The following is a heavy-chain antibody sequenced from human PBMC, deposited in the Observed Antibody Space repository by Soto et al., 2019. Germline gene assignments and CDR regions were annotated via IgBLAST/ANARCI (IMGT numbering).Heavy chain of an antibody. J-gene: IGHJ5*02. Sequence: QVQLVQSGAEVKKPWASVKVSCKASGYTFTSYGISWVRQAPGQGLEWMGWIRAYNGNTNNTQKLRSRVTMTTDTSTSTVYLELRSLRSDDTAVYYCSREGPPSLTWGQGTLVTVSS. CDR1: GYTFTSYG. CDR3: SREGPPSLT. CDR2: IRAYNGNT. V-gene: IGHV1-18*01. D-gene: IGHD2-2*01.